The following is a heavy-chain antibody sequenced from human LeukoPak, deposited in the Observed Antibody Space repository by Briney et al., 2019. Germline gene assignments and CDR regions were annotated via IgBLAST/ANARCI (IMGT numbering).Heavy chain of an antibody. Sequence: PSETLSLTCAVYGGSFSGYYWSWIRQPPGKGLEWIGEINHSGSTNYNPSLKSRVTISVDTSKNQFSLKLSSVTAADTAVYYCARSGLRLRYPYYMDVWGKGTTVTISS. CDR1: GGSFSGYY. CDR2: INHSGST. D-gene: IGHD3-9*01. J-gene: IGHJ6*03. V-gene: IGHV4-34*01. CDR3: ARSGLRLRYPYYMDV.